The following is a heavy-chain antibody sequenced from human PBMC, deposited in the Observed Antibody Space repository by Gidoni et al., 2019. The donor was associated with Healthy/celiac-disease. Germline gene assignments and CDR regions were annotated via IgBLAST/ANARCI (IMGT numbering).Heavy chain of an antibody. CDR2: IKSKTDGGTT. Sequence: EVQLVESGGGLVKPGGSLRLSCAASGFTFSNAWLNWVRQAPGKGLAWVGRIKSKTDGGTTDYAATVKGRFTISRDDSKNTLYLQMNSLKTEDTAVYYCTTGVEESSGYYHRDYWGQGTLVTVSS. D-gene: IGHD3-22*01. V-gene: IGHV3-15*07. J-gene: IGHJ4*02. CDR3: TTGVEESSGYYHRDY. CDR1: GFTFSNAW.